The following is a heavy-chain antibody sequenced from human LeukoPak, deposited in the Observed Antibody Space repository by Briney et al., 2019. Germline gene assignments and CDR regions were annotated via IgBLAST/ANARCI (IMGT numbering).Heavy chain of an antibody. CDR1: GGSVSSGDYS. Sequence: SETLSLTCAVSGGSVSSGDYSWSWIRQPPGKGLEWIGYIYHSGSTNYNPSLKSRVTISVDRSKNQFSLKLSSVTAADTAVYYCARDLYGSGSPDYWGQGTLVTVSS. CDR3: ARDLYGSGSPDY. J-gene: IGHJ4*02. D-gene: IGHD3-10*01. CDR2: IYHSGST. V-gene: IGHV4-30-2*01.